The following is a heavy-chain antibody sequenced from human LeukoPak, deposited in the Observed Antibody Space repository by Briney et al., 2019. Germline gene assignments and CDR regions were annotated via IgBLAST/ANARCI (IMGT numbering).Heavy chain of an antibody. Sequence: KSSETLSLTCTVSGGSISSSSYYWGWIRQPPGKGLEWIGSIYYSGSTYYNPSLKSRVTISVDTSKNQFSLKLSSVTAADTAVYYCARLQAGQQLVRRNWFDPWGQGTLVTVSS. CDR3: ARLQAGQQLVRRNWFDP. V-gene: IGHV4-39*01. CDR2: IYYSGST. D-gene: IGHD6-13*01. J-gene: IGHJ5*02. CDR1: GGSISSSSYY.